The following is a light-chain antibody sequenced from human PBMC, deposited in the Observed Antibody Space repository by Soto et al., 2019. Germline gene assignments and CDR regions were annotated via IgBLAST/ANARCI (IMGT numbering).Light chain of an antibody. J-gene: IGKJ5*01. CDR3: QQYDNLPIT. Sequence: DIQMTQSPSSLSASVGDRVTITCQASQDISNYLNWYQQKPVKAHKLLIYDASNLETGVPSRFSGSGSGTDFTFTISSLQPEDIATYYCQQYDNLPITFGQGTRLEIK. CDR1: QDISNY. CDR2: DAS. V-gene: IGKV1-33*01.